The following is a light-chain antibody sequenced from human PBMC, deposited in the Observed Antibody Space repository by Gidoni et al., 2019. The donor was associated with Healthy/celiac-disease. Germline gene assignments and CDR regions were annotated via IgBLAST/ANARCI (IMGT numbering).Light chain of an antibody. V-gene: IGKV3-20*01. CDR2: GAS. Sequence: EIVLTQSPGTLSLSPGERATLSCRASQSVSSSYLAWYQQKPGQAPRHLIYGASSRATGIPDRFSGSGSGTDFTLTISRLEPEDFAVYYCQQYGSSPLCSFXXXTKLEIK. CDR1: QSVSSSY. CDR3: QQYGSSPLCS. J-gene: IGKJ2*04.